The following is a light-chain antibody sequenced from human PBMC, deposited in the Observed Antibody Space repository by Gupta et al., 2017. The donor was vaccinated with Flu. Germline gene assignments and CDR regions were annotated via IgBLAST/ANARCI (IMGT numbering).Light chain of an antibody. CDR1: SPNIGSKY. V-gene: IGLV1-47*01. CDR3: PAWDDSSDAWV. Sequence: QSVLTQPPSASGTPAQRVTITCSGSSPNIGSKYVYWYQQPPGPAPKLLIYRDNQRPSGVPERFSGSNSDTTATLTISGVRAGDEADYYCPAWDDSSDAWVFGGGTKPTVL. J-gene: IGLJ3*02. CDR2: RDN.